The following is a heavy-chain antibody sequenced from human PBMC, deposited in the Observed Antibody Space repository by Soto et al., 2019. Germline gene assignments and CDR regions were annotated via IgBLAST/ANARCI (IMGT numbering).Heavy chain of an antibody. V-gene: IGHV3-23*01. D-gene: IGHD1-26*01. J-gene: IGHJ3*01. CDR1: GFTFSSYA. CDR3: GKAMGNPFVVSAFDR. Sequence: GGSLRLSCAASGFTFSSYAMSWVRQAPGKGLEWVSAISGSGGSTYYADSAKGRFTISRDNSKNTLYLQMNSLRAEDTAVYYFGKAMGNPFVVSAFDRWGKGTMVTAS. CDR2: ISGSGGST.